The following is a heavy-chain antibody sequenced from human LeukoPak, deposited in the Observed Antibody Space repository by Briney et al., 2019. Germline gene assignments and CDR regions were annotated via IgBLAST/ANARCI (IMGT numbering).Heavy chain of an antibody. V-gene: IGHV3-30*04. CDR2: ISYDGSNK. Sequence: GGSLSLSCAASGFTFSSYAMHWVRQAPGKGLEWVAVISYDGSNKYYADSVKGRFTISRDNSKNTLYLQMNSLRAEDTAVYYCARTWIQLWFPDYWGQGTLVTVSS. J-gene: IGHJ4*02. D-gene: IGHD5-18*01. CDR3: ARTWIQLWFPDY. CDR1: GFTFSSYA.